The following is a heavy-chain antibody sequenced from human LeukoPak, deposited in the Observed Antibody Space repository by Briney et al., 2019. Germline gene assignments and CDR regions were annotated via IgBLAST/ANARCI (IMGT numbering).Heavy chain of an antibody. CDR2: IKQDGSEQ. J-gene: IGHJ4*02. CDR1: GFTFSSYW. Sequence: GGSLRLSCAASGFTFSSYWMSWVRQAPGKGLEWVANIKQDGSEQYYVDSVKGRFTISRDDAKNSLFLQMNSLRGEDTAVYYCTREYLTVSYFDYWGQGTLVTVSS. D-gene: IGHD4-11*01. CDR3: TREYLTVSYFDY. V-gene: IGHV3-7*05.